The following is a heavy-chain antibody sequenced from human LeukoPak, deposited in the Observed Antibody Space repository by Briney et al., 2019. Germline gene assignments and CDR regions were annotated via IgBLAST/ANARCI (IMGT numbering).Heavy chain of an antibody. J-gene: IGHJ3*02. V-gene: IGHV4-34*01. CDR1: GGSFSGYY. D-gene: IGHD5-18*01. Sequence: SETLSLTCAVYGGSFSGYYWSWIRQPPGKGLEWIGETNHSGSTNYNPSLKSRVTISVDTSKNQFSLKLSSVTAADTAVYYCAKPFPVDTAMVNGAFDIWGQGTMVTVSS. CDR2: TNHSGST. CDR3: AKPFPVDTAMVNGAFDI.